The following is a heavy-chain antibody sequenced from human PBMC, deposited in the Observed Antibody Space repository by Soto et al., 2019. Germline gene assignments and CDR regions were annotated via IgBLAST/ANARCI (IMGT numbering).Heavy chain of an antibody. Sequence: ESGGGVVPPGRSLRVSCAASGFTFSNYAMHWVRQDPGKGLEWVAVVSYDGSKQFYADSVEGRFTISRDSSKSTLYLHMDNLRDEDTAVYYCARDRVYYYDNSGYYNFDYWGQGTLVTVSS. CDR2: VSYDGSKQ. D-gene: IGHD3-22*01. J-gene: IGHJ4*02. V-gene: IGHV3-30*14. CDR3: ARDRVYYYDNSGYYNFDY. CDR1: GFTFSNYA.